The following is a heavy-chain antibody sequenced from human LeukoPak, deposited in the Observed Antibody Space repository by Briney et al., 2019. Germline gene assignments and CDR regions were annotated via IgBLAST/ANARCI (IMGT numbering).Heavy chain of an antibody. Sequence: SETLSLTCTVSGGSISSYYWSWIRQPAGKGLEWIGRIYTSGSTNYNPSLKSRVTMSVDTSKNQFSLKLSSVTAADTAVYYCARDLNGQQLVRGDAVWFDPWGQGTLVTVSS. D-gene: IGHD6-13*01. CDR2: IYTSGST. J-gene: IGHJ5*02. CDR1: GGSISSYY. V-gene: IGHV4-4*07. CDR3: ARDLNGQQLVRGDAVWFDP.